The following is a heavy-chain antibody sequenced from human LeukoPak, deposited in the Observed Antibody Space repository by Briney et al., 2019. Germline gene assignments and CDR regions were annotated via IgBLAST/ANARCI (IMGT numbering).Heavy chain of an antibody. D-gene: IGHD4-4*01. V-gene: IGHV3-21*01. J-gene: IGHJ4*02. CDR2: ISSSSSYI. CDR1: GFTFTTYS. Sequence: PGGSLRLSCAASGFTFTTYSMNWVRQTPGKGLEWVSFISSSSSYIYYADSVKGRFTISRDNAKNSLYLQINSLRAEDTAEYYCARESTYMNYFDYWGQGTLVTVSS. CDR3: ARESTYMNYFDY.